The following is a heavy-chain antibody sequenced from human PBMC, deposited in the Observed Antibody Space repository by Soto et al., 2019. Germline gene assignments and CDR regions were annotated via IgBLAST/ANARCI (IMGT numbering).Heavy chain of an antibody. CDR2: ISASGGST. J-gene: IGHJ5*02. CDR3: SRGSYGSETYYPRAKGNWFDP. CDR1: GFTLSSYV. Sequence: PGGSLRLSCAGSGFTLSSYVMSWLRQAPGKGLEWVSSISASGGSTYYADSVKGRFTISRDNSENTLYLQMSSLRADDTAVYYCSRGSYGSETYYPRAKGNWFDPWGQGTLVTVSS. V-gene: IGHV3-23*01. D-gene: IGHD3-10*01.